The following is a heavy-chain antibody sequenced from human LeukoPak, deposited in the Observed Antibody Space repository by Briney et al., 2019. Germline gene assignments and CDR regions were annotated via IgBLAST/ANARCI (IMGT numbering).Heavy chain of an antibody. CDR2: IYPGDSDT. CDR3: ARWAGSYGHTYYFDY. V-gene: IGHV5-51*01. Sequence: GESLKISCKGSGYSFTSYWIGWVRQMPGKGLEWMGIIYPGDSDTRYSPSFQGQVTISADKSISTAYLQWSSLKASDTAMYYCARWAGSYGHTYYFDYWGQGTLVTVSS. CDR1: GYSFTSYW. J-gene: IGHJ4*02. D-gene: IGHD5-18*01.